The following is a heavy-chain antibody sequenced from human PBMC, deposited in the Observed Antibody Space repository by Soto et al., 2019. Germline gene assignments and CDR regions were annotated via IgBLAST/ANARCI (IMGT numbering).Heavy chain of an antibody. CDR1: GFTFSSYG. CDR2: ISYDGSNK. CDR3: AKDGYSGYDCPDY. Sequence: QVQLVESGGGVVQPGRSLRLSCAASGFTFSSYGMHWVRQAPGKGLEWVAVISYDGSNKYYADSVKGRFTISRDNSKNTLYLQMNSLRAEDTAVYYCAKDGYSGYDCPDYWGQGTLVTVSS. J-gene: IGHJ4*02. D-gene: IGHD5-12*01. V-gene: IGHV3-30*18.